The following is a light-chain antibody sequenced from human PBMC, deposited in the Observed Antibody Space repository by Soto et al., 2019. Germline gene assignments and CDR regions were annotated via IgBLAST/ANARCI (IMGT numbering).Light chain of an antibody. Sequence: QSALTQPASVSGSPXXSXTISCTGTSSDVGGYEYVSWYQQHPGKAPKLMIYDVSYRPSGVSNRFSGSKSGNTASLTISGLQAEDEADYYCTSYTSSGTLVFGGGTKVTVL. J-gene: IGLJ2*01. V-gene: IGLV2-14*01. CDR2: DVS. CDR3: TSYTSSGTLV. CDR1: SSDVGGYEY.